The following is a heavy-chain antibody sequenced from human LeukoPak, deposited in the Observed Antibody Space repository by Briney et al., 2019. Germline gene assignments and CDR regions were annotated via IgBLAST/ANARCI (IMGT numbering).Heavy chain of an antibody. J-gene: IGHJ5*02. CDR3: ARGRPHLKEQQRWFDP. V-gene: IGHV1-46*01. Sequence: ASVKVSCKASGYTFTSYYMLWVRQAPGQGLELMGIINPSGGSTSYAQKFQGRVTMTRDTSTSTVYMELSSLGSEDTAVYYCARGRPHLKEQQRWFDPWGQGTLVTVSS. CDR2: INPSGGST. CDR1: GYTFTSYY. D-gene: IGHD6-13*01.